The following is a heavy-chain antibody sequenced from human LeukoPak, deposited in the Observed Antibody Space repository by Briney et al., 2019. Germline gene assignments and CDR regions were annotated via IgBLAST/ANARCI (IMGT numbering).Heavy chain of an antibody. D-gene: IGHD3-3*01. CDR3: ARVHDFWSGYMDV. J-gene: IGHJ6*03. CDR1: GFTFSSYS. CDR2: ISSSSSYI. Sequence: GGPLRLSCAASGFTFSSYSMNWVRQAPGKGLEWVSSISSSSSYIYHADSVKGRFTISRDNAKNSLYLQMNSLRAEDTAVYYCARVHDFWSGYMDVWGKGTTVTVSS. V-gene: IGHV3-21*01.